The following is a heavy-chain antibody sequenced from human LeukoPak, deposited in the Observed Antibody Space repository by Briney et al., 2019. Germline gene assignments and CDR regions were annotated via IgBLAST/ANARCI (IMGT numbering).Heavy chain of an antibody. CDR1: GFTFSSYG. CDR3: AKGFLAAAVNAFDI. J-gene: IGHJ3*02. V-gene: IGHV3-30*02. D-gene: IGHD6-13*01. Sequence: GGSLRLSCAASGFTFSSYGMHWVRQAPGKGLEWVAFIRYDGSNKYYADSVKGRFTISRDNSKNTLYLQMNSLRAEDTAVYYCAKGFLAAAVNAFDIWGQGTMVTVSS. CDR2: IRYDGSNK.